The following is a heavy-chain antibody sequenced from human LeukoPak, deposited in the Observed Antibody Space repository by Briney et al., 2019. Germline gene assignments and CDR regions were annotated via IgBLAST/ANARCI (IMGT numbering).Heavy chain of an antibody. D-gene: IGHD3-22*01. Sequence: GSSVKVSCKASGGTFSSYAISWVRQAPGQGLEWMGWINPNSGGTNYAQKFQGWVTMTRDTSISTAYMELSRLRSDDTAVYYCARSPARRGRTYYYDSSGYYWDYWGQGTLVTVSS. V-gene: IGHV1-2*04. CDR2: INPNSGGT. J-gene: IGHJ4*02. CDR3: ARSPARRGRTYYYDSSGYYWDY. CDR1: GGTFSSYA.